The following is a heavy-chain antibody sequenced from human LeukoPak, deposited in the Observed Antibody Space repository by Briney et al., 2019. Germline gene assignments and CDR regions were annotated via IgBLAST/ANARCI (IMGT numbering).Heavy chain of an antibody. J-gene: IGHJ5*02. CDR2: INPNSGGT. CDR3: AREITIRNWFDP. Sequence: RAALKVSCMASGYTFTGYYMHWVRQAPGQGLEWMGRINPNSGGTDYAQKFQGRVAMTRDTSITTAYMELSRLTSDDTAVYYCAREITIRNWFDPWGQGTLVTVSS. D-gene: IGHD3-3*01. V-gene: IGHV1-2*02. CDR1: GYTFTGYY.